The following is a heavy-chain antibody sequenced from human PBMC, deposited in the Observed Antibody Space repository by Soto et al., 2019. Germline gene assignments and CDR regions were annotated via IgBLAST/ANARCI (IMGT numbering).Heavy chain of an antibody. D-gene: IGHD3-3*01. V-gene: IGHV1-58*01. J-gene: IGHJ6*02. CDR3: AADPSYYDFWSGYSFPHGMDV. CDR2: IVVGSGNT. Sequence: SVKVSCKASGFTFTSSAVQWVRQARGQRLEWIGWIVVGSGNTNYAQKFQERVTITRDMSTSTAYMELSSLGSEDTAVYYCAADPSYYDFWSGYSFPHGMDVWGQGTTVTVSS. CDR1: GFTFTSSA.